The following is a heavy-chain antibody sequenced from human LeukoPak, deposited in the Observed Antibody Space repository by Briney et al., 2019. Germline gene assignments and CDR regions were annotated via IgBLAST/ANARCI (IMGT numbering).Heavy chain of an antibody. CDR3: ARRSFYSNYCHFDY. J-gene: IGHJ4*02. D-gene: IGHD4-4*01. CDR1: GGSISSTSNY. CDR2: IYYSGST. Sequence: PSETLSLTCSVSGGSISSTSNYWGWIRQPPGKGLEWIGYIYYSGSTNYNPSLKSRVTISVDTSKNQFTLKLSSVTAADTAVYYCARRSFYSNYCHFDYWGQGTLVTVSS. V-gene: IGHV4-61*05.